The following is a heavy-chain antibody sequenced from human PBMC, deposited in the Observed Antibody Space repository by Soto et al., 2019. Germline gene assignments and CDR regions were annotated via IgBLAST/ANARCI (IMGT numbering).Heavy chain of an antibody. Sequence: ASVKVSCKACGYTFTGYYMHWVRQAPGQGLEWMGWINPNSGGTNYAQKFQGWVTMTRDTSISTAYMELSRLRSDDTAVYYCARDNLLTGYYPYYYGMHVWGQGTTVTAP. V-gene: IGHV1-2*04. CDR1: GYTFTGYY. D-gene: IGHD3-9*01. CDR2: INPNSGGT. J-gene: IGHJ6*02. CDR3: ARDNLLTGYYPYYYGMHV.